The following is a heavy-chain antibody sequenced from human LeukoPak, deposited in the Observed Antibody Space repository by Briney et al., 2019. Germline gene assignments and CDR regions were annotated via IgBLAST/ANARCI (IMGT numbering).Heavy chain of an antibody. D-gene: IGHD6-19*01. V-gene: IGHV3-23*01. Sequence: AGGSLRLSCTASGFTFSSYAMYWVRRAPGKGLEWVSGIFGSGGSAHYADSVKGRFTISRDNSQNTVYLQMNSLRAEDTAVYYCGKTTTGYSSGRNPAWPVDYWGQGTLVTVSS. CDR1: GFTFSSYA. CDR2: IFGSGGSA. J-gene: IGHJ4*02. CDR3: GKTTTGYSSGRNPAWPVDY.